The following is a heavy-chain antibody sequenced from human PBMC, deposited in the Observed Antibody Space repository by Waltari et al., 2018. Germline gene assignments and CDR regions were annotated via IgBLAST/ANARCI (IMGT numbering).Heavy chain of an antibody. J-gene: IGHJ4*02. CDR2: ISSSGSTI. D-gene: IGHD6-13*01. Sequence: EVQLVESGGGLVQPGGSLRLSCAASGFTFSSYEMNWVRQAPGKGLEWVSYISSSGSTIYYADSVKGRFTISRDNAKNSLYLQRNSLRAEDTAVYYCARESSSWSFDYWGQGTLVTVSS. V-gene: IGHV3-48*03. CDR3: ARESSSWSFDY. CDR1: GFTFSSYE.